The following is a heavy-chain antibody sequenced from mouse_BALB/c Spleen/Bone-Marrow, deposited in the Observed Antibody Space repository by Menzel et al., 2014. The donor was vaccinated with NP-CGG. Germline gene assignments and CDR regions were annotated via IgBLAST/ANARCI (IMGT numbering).Heavy chain of an antibody. CDR2: IDHANGNT. J-gene: IGHJ3*01. D-gene: IGHD1-1*01. CDR1: GFNIKDTY. CDR3: ASYCNGSSLFAY. Sequence: EVHLVESGAELVKPGASVKLSCTASGFNIKDTYMHWVKQRPEQGLEWIGRIDHANGNTKYDPKFQGKATITADTSSNTDYLQLSSLTSEDTAVYYYASYCNGSSLFAYWGQGTLVTVSA. V-gene: IGHV14-3*02.